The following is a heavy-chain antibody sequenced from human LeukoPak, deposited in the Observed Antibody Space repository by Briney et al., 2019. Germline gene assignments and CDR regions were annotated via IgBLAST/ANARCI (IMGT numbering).Heavy chain of an antibody. CDR3: ARIGYYDSSGYRGIFDP. Sequence: ASVKVSCKASGYTFTSYGISWVRQAPGQGLEWMGWISAYNGNTNYAQKLQGRVTMTTDTSTSTAYMELRSLRSDDTAVYYCARIGYYDSSGYRGIFDPWGQGALVTVSS. D-gene: IGHD3-22*01. J-gene: IGHJ5*02. CDR2: ISAYNGNT. V-gene: IGHV1-18*01. CDR1: GYTFTSYG.